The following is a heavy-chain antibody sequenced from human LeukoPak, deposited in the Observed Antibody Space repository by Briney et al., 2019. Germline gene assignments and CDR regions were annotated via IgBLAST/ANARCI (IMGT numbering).Heavy chain of an antibody. V-gene: IGHV4-59*01. D-gene: IGHD4-23*01. Sequence: PSETLSLTCTVSGGSISSYYWSWIGQPPGKGLEWTGDIYYSGSTNYNPSLTSRVTISVDASKNQFSLKLSSVTAADTAVYYCARRAGVTRTSHYFDYWGQGTLVTVSS. CDR3: ARRAGVTRTSHYFDY. CDR2: IYYSGST. J-gene: IGHJ4*02. CDR1: GGSISSYY.